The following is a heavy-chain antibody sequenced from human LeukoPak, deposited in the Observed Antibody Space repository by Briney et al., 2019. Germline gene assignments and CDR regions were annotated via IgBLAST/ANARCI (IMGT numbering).Heavy chain of an antibody. V-gene: IGHV1-18*01. J-gene: IGHJ4*02. D-gene: IGHD3-10*01. CDR2: ISAYNGNT. CDR3: ARDKAFEYYYGSGSPFDY. CDR1: GYTFTSYG. Sequence: GASVKVSCKASGYTFTSYGIRWVRQAPGQGLEWMEWISAYNGNTNYAQKLQGRVTMTTDTPTSTAYMELRSLRSDDTAVYYCARDKAFEYYYGSGSPFDYWGQGTLVTVSS.